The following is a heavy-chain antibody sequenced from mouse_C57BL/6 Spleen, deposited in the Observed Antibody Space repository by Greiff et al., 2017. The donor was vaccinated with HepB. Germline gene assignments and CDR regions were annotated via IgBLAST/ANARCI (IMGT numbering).Heavy chain of an antibody. CDR1: GFTFSDYY. CDR3: ARQEGYYLYFDV. CDR2: ISNGGGST. V-gene: IGHV5-12*01. Sequence: EVQRVESGGGLVQPGGSLKLSCAASGFTFSDYYMYWVRQTPEKRLEWVAYISNGGGSTYYPDTVKGRFTISRDNAKNTLYLQMSRLKSEDTAMYYCARQEGYYLYFDVWGTGTTVTVSS. D-gene: IGHD2-1*01. J-gene: IGHJ1*03.